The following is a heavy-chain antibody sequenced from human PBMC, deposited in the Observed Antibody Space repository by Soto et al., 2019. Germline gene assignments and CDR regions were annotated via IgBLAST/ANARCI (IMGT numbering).Heavy chain of an antibody. CDR1: GYTFTSYG. J-gene: IGHJ4*02. CDR3: ARFQGAYCGGDCLIDY. D-gene: IGHD2-21*02. CDR2: ISAYNGNT. Sequence: ASVKVSCKASGYTFTSYGISGVLQSPLQGLEWMGWISAYNGNTNYAQKLQGRVTMTTDTSTGTAYMELRSLRSDDTAVYYCARFQGAYCGGDCLIDYWGQGTLVTVSS. V-gene: IGHV1-18*04.